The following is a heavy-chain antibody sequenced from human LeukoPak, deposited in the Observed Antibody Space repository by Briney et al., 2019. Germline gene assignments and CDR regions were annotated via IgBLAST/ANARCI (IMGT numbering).Heavy chain of an antibody. CDR1: GYTFTGYY. CDR3: AFFEYSSSSSHY. V-gene: IGHV1-2*02. Sequence: ASVKVSCKTSGYTFTGYYMHWVRQAPGQGLEWMGWINPNSGGTNYAQKFQGRVTMTRDTSISIAYMELSRLRSDDTAVYYCAFFEYSSSSSHYWGQGTLVTVSS. D-gene: IGHD6-6*01. J-gene: IGHJ4*02. CDR2: INPNSGGT.